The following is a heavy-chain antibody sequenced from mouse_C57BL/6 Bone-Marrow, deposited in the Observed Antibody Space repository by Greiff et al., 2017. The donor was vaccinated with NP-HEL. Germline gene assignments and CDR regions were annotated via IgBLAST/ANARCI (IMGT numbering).Heavy chain of an antibody. D-gene: IGHD1-1*02. CDR2: IDPSDSYT. V-gene: IGHV1-59*01. Sequence: QVQLQQPGAELVRPGTSVKLSCKASGYTFTSYWMHWVKQRPGQGLEWIGVIDPSDSYTNYNQKFKGKATLTVDTSSSTAYMQLSSLTSEDSAVYYCACYGWYLDVWGTGTTVTVSS. J-gene: IGHJ1*03. CDR1: GYTFTSYW. CDR3: ACYGWYLDV.